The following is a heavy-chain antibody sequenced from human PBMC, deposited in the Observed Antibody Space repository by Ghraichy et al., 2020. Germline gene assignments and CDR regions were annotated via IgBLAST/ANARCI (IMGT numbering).Heavy chain of an antibody. CDR2: IYYSGST. J-gene: IGHJ4*02. V-gene: IGHV4-39*01. CDR1: GGSISSSSYY. Sequence: ETLSLTCTVSGGSISSSSYYWGWIRQPPGKGLEWIGSIYYSGSTYYNPSLKSRVTISVDTSKNQFSLKLSSVTAADTAVYYCASGITMIVVVMNYWGQGTLVTVSS. CDR3: ASGITMIVVVMNY. D-gene: IGHD3-22*01.